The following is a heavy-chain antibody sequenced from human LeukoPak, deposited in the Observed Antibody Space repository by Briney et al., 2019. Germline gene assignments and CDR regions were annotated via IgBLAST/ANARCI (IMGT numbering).Heavy chain of an antibody. CDR2: INPNSGGT. CDR3: ARDPGGSTTYNWFDP. Sequence: ASVTVSCKASGYTFTGYYMHWVRQAPGQGLEWMGRINPNSGGTNYAQKFQGRVTMTRDTSISTAYMELSRLRSDDTAVYYCARDPGGSTTYNWFDPWGQGTLVTVSS. CDR1: GYTFTGYY. J-gene: IGHJ5*02. D-gene: IGHD2-2*01. V-gene: IGHV1-2*06.